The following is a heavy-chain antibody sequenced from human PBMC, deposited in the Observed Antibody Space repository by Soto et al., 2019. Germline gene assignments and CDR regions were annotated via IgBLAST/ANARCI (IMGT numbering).Heavy chain of an antibody. CDR1: GDSVSSNSAA. CDR3: ANTFKPGTPWYTDYYYGMDV. Sequence: PSQTLSLTCAISGDSVSSNSAAWNWIRQSPSRGLEWLGRTYYRPKWYNDYAVSVKSRITINPDTSKNQFSLQLNSVTPEDTAVYYCANTFKPGTPWYTDYYYGMDVWGQGTTVTVSS. V-gene: IGHV6-1*01. CDR2: TYYRPKWYN. D-gene: IGHD2-2*02. J-gene: IGHJ6*02.